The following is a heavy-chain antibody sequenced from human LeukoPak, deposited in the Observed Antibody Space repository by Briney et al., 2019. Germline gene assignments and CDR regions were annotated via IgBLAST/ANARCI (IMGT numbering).Heavy chain of an antibody. V-gene: IGHV1-18*01. CDR2: ISAYNGNT. Sequence: ASVKVSCKASGYTFTSYGISWVRQAPGQGLEWMGWISAYNGNTNYAQKLQGRVTMTTDTSTSTAYMELRSLRSDDTAVYYCARDHWDIVVVPAAINLFDYWGQGTLVTVSS. J-gene: IGHJ4*02. D-gene: IGHD2-2*01. CDR3: ARDHWDIVVVPAAINLFDY. CDR1: GYTFTSYG.